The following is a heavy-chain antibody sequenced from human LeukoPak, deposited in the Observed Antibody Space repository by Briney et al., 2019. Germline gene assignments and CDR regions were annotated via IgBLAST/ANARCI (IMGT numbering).Heavy chain of an antibody. D-gene: IGHD3-22*01. Sequence: GGSLRLSCAASGLTFDDYAMHWVRQAPGRGLEWVSHITWNSGTKTYADSVEGRFTISRDNAKNSPYLQMNSLRAEDTALYYCARGDDCSGYYDPNIDYWGQGILVTVSA. J-gene: IGHJ4*02. CDR2: ITWNSGTK. CDR3: ARGDDCSGYYDPNIDY. CDR1: GLTFDDYA. V-gene: IGHV3-9*01.